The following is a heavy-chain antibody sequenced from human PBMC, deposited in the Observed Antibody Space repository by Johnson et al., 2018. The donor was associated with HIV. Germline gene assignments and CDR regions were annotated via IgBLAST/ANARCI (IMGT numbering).Heavy chain of an antibody. J-gene: IGHJ3*02. CDR1: GFTFSSYG. V-gene: IGHV3-30*19. Sequence: QVQLVESGGGVVQPGRSLRLSCAASGFTFSSYGMHWVRQAPGKGLEWVAVIWYDGSNKYYADYVKGRFTISRDNPKNTLYLQMNSLRAGDTAVYYCARGGNARGVFDMWGRGTTVIVSS. D-gene: IGHD4-23*01. CDR2: IWYDGSNK. CDR3: ARGGNARGVFDM.